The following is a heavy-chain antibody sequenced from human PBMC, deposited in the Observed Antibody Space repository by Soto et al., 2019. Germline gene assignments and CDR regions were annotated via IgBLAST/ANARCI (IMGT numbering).Heavy chain of an antibody. V-gene: IGHV3-23*01. CDR3: AKAGGGLQPSRHDY. Sequence: EVQLLESGGGLVQPGGSLRLSCAASGFTFSSYAMSWVRQAPGKGLEWVSAISGSGGSTYYADSVKGRFTISRDNXXNTLYLQMNSLRAEDTAVYYCAKAGGGLQPSRHDYWGQGTLVTVSS. J-gene: IGHJ4*02. D-gene: IGHD3-16*01. CDR2: ISGSGGST. CDR1: GFTFSSYA.